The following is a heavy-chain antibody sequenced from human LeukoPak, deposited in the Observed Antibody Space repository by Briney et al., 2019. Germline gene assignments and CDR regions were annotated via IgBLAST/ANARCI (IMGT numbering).Heavy chain of an antibody. CDR2: IWYDGSNK. V-gene: IGHV3-33*01. CDR3: ARWSDGSYHDF. CDR1: GFTFSSYG. Sequence: GRSLRLSCAASGFTFSSYGMHWVRQAPGKGLEWVAIIWYDGSNKYYADSVKGRFTISRDNSKNTLYLQMNSLRAEDTAVYYCARWSDGSYHDFGGQGTPVTVSS. J-gene: IGHJ4*02. D-gene: IGHD2-21*02.